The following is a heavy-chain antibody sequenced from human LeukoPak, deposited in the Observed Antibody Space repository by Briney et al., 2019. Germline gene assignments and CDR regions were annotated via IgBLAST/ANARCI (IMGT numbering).Heavy chain of an antibody. V-gene: IGHV3-11*01. CDR3: ARDISGLDTWRYFDY. J-gene: IGHJ4*02. Sequence: GGSLRLSCAASGFTFSDYYMSWIRQAPGKGLEWVSYISSSGSTIYYADSVKGRFTISRDNAKNSLYLQMNSLRAEDTAVYYCARDISGLDTWRYFDYWGQGTLVTVSS. CDR2: ISSSGSTI. CDR1: GFTFSDYY. D-gene: IGHD5-18*01.